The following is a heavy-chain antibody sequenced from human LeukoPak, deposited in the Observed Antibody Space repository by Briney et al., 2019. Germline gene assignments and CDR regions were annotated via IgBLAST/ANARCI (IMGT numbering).Heavy chain of an antibody. CDR2: INAGNGNT. CDR1: GYTFTSYA. V-gene: IGHV1-3*01. CDR3: ARGRLWSNYDY. Sequence: ASVKVSCKASGYTFTSYAMHWVRQAPGQRLKWMGWINAGNGNTKYSQKFQGRVTITRDTSASTAYMELSSLRSEDTAVYYCARGRLWSNYDYWGQGTLVTVSS. D-gene: IGHD5-18*01. J-gene: IGHJ4*02.